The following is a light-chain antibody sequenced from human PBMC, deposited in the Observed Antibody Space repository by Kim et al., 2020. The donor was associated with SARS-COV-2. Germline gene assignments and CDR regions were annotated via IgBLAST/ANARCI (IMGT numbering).Light chain of an antibody. Sequence: SPLTASGGDRVTFTCPATQYVTRGLAWYQQKPGRAPKLLIYDASTLDRGVPSRFRGSGSGTEFTLTINSLQPDDFASYYCQHRQTFGQGTKVDIK. V-gene: IGKV1-5*01. CDR3: QHRQT. J-gene: IGKJ1*01. CDR2: DAS. CDR1: QYVTRG.